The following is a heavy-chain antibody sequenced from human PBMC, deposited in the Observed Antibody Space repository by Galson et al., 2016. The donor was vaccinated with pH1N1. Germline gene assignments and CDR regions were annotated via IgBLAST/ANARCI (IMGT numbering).Heavy chain of an antibody. Sequence: SETLSLTCAVSGYSIISGYYWGWVRQPPGKGLEWIGSIFHSGNTYYNPSLKSRVTISVDTSRNQFSLTLSSVTAADTALYYCASSIPVTALDAFDLWGQGTMVTVSS. V-gene: IGHV4-38-2*01. CDR1: GYSIISGYY. CDR3: ASSIPVTALDAFDL. J-gene: IGHJ3*01. CDR2: IFHSGNT. D-gene: IGHD2-21*02.